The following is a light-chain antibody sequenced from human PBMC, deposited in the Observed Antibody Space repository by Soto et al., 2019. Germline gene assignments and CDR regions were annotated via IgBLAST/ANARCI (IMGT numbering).Light chain of an antibody. CDR3: SSYAGTYIV. CDR1: SSDVGGYDY. CDR2: DVS. J-gene: IGLJ1*01. Sequence: QSVLTQPPSASGSPGQSVAISCTGTSSDVGGYDYASWYQQHPGKAPKLMIYDVSKRPSGVPDRFSGSKSGNTASLTVSGLQAEDEADYYCSSYAGTYIVFGTGTKVTV. V-gene: IGLV2-8*01.